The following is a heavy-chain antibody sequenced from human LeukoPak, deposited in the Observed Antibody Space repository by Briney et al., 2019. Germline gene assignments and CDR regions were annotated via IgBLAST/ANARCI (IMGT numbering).Heavy chain of an antibody. CDR3: AGEGRDGYNLPTDY. Sequence: ASVKVSCKASGYTSTGYYMHWVRQAPGQGLEWMGRINPNSGGTNYAQKFQGRVTMTRDTSISTAYMELSRLRSDDTAVYYCAGEGRDGYNLPTDYWGQGTLVTVSS. CDR2: INPNSGGT. D-gene: IGHD5-24*01. V-gene: IGHV1-2*06. J-gene: IGHJ4*02. CDR1: GYTSTGYY.